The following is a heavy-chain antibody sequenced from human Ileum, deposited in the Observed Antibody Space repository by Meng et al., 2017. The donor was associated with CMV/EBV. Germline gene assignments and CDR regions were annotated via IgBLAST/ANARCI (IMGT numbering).Heavy chain of an antibody. CDR2: LRYDGSEK. CDR3: ATDENWGCPH. J-gene: IGHJ4*02. Sequence: VQRVELGGGGVQPGESLRLSCAASGFTLGNDGLHWVRQAPGKGLEWVAFLRYDGSEKRYVDSVKGRFTISRDDSRNTGYLQMNTVRVEDTAVYYCATDENWGCPHWGQGSLVTVSS. D-gene: IGHD3-16*01. V-gene: IGHV3-30*02. CDR1: GFTLGNDG.